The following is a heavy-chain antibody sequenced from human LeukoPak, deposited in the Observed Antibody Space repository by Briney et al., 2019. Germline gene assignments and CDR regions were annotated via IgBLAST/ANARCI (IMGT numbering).Heavy chain of an antibody. CDR2: INPNSGGT. CDR3: ARDPEAAYYYDSSGYYPDY. J-gene: IGHJ4*02. Sequence: ASVKVSCKASGYTFTGYYMHWVRQAPGQGLEWMGWINPNSGGTNHAQKFQGRVTMTRDTSISTAYMELSRLRSDDTAVYYCARDPEAAYYYDSSGYYPDYWGQGTLVTVSS. D-gene: IGHD3-22*01. CDR1: GYTFTGYY. V-gene: IGHV1-2*02.